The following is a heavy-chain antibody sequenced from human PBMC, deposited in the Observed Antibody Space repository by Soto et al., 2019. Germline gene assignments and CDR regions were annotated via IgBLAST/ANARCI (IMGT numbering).Heavy chain of an antibody. CDR3: ARIQYSGSSLPDY. J-gene: IGHJ4*02. D-gene: IGHD1-26*01. CDR1: GGSISSGGYY. Sequence: SETLSLTCTVSGGSISSGGYYWSWIRQHPGKGLEWIGYIYYSGSTYYNPSLRSRVTISVDTSKNQFSLKLSSVTAADTAVYYCARIQYSGSSLPDYWGQGTPVAVSS. CDR2: IYYSGST. V-gene: IGHV4-31*03.